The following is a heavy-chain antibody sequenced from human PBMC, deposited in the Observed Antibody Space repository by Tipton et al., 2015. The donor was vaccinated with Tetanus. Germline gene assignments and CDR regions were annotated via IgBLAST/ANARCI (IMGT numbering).Heavy chain of an antibody. CDR1: GGSISSSDYY. CDR3: ARHDTFIWFGQFGAFDI. Sequence: TLSLTCTLSGGSISSSDYYWSWVRQPPGEGLEWIGSIYYSGIPYYNPSLKSRVTISIDTSMNQLSLKLSSVTAADTAVYYCARHDTFIWFGQFGAFDIWGQGTMVTVSS. D-gene: IGHD3-10*01. J-gene: IGHJ3*02. V-gene: IGHV4-39*01. CDR2: IYYSGIP.